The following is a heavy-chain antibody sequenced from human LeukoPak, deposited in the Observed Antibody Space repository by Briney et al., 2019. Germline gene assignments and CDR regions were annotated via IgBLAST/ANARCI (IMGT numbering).Heavy chain of an antibody. CDR3: ARDVTTGYYFDY. D-gene: IGHD4-17*01. CDR1: GGSISSYY. V-gene: IGHV4-4*07. Sequence: SETLSLTCTVSGGSISSYYWSWIRQPAGKGLGWIGRIYTSGSTNYNPSLKSRVTMSVDTSKNQFSLKLGSVTAADTAVYYCARDVTTGYYFDYWGQGTLVTVSS. CDR2: IYTSGST. J-gene: IGHJ4*02.